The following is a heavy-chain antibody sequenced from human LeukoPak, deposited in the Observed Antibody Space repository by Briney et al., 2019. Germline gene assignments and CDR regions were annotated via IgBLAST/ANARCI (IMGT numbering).Heavy chain of an antibody. J-gene: IGHJ4*02. Sequence: ASVKVSCKASGYTFTSYYMHWVRQAPGQGLEWMGIINPSGGSTSYAQKFQGRVTMTRDTSTSTVYMELSSLRSEDTAVFYCARDRHNSTWYGGNFDYWGQGTLVTVSS. CDR2: INPSGGST. V-gene: IGHV1-46*01. CDR3: ARDRHNSTWYGGNFDY. CDR1: GYTFTSYY. D-gene: IGHD6-13*01.